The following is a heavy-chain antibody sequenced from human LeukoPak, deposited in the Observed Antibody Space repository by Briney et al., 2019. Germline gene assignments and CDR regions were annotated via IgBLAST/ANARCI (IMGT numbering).Heavy chain of an antibody. CDR3: ARDRTELLAIYYYYGMDV. CDR2: IIPIFGTA. V-gene: IGHV1-69*13. CDR1: GGTFSSYA. D-gene: IGHD2-15*01. Sequence: ASVKVSCKASGGTFSSYAISWVRQAPGQGLEWMGGIIPIFGTANYAQKFQGRVTITADESTSTAYMELSSLRSEDTAVYYCARDRTELLAIYYYYGMDVWGQGTTVTVSS. J-gene: IGHJ6*02.